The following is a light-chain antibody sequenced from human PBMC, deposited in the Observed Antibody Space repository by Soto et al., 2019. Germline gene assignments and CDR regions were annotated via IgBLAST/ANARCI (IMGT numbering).Light chain of an antibody. CDR3: HQYCVSAVT. J-gene: IGKJ1*01. V-gene: IGKV3-20*01. Sequence: SPDTQELSPEERVTLSCRASHGVDNYLAWYQHKPVQAPRLIIYGASNRAAGVPDRFSGSGFGTDFTLTTSKLEPDDFAVYYWHQYCVSAVTFHPGTKV. CDR1: HGVDNY. CDR2: GAS.